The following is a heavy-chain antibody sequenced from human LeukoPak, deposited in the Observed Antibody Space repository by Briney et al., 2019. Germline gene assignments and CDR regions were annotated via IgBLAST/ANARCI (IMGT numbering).Heavy chain of an antibody. Sequence: NPGESLRLSCAASGFTFSSYSMNWVRQAPGKGLGWVSSISSSSSYIYYADSVKGRFTISRDNAKNSLYLQMNSLRAEDTAVYYCARDIAAAGTEVDYWGHGTLVTVSS. J-gene: IGHJ4*01. CDR3: ARDIAAAGTEVDY. D-gene: IGHD6-13*01. CDR2: ISSSSSYI. V-gene: IGHV3-21*01. CDR1: GFTFSSYS.